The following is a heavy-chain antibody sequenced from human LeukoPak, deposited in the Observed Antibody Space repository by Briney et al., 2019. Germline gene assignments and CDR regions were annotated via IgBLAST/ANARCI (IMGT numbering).Heavy chain of an antibody. J-gene: IGHJ4*02. D-gene: IGHD6-13*01. V-gene: IGHV1-18*01. CDR3: AIAAAALNYFDY. CDR2: ISAYNGNT. Sequence: GASVKISCKASGYTFTSYGISWVRQAPGQGLEWMGWISAYNGNTNYAQKLQGRVTMTTDTSTSTAYMELRSLRSDDTAVYYCAIAAAALNYFDYWGQGTLVTVSS. CDR1: GYTFTSYG.